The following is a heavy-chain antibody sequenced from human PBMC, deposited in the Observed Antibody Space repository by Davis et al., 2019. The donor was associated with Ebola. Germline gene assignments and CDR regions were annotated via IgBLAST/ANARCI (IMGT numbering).Heavy chain of an antibody. CDR2: IIPIFGTA. CDR3: ARAQSAGAYYYGMDV. Sequence: SVKVSCKASGYTFTGYYMHWVRQAPGQGLEWMGGIIPIFGTANYAQKFQGRVTITADKSTSTAYMELSSLRSEDTAVYYCARAQSAGAYYYGMDVWGQGTTVTVSS. J-gene: IGHJ6*02. CDR1: GYTFTGYY. V-gene: IGHV1-69*06. D-gene: IGHD6-13*01.